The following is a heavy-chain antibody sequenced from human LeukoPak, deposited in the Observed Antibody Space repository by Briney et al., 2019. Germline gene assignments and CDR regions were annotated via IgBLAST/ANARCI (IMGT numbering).Heavy chain of an antibody. CDR2: LYNGRTT. Sequence: SEALSLTCTVSGGSVSSNYWNWIRQPAGKGLEWIGRLYNGRTTNYNPSLQRRVNISIDRSKNQFSLKLTSVTAADTAVYYCAHSISMDFEYWGQGTLVTVSS. D-gene: IGHD2-2*02. CDR1: GGSVSSNY. CDR3: AHSISMDFEY. J-gene: IGHJ4*02. V-gene: IGHV4-4*07.